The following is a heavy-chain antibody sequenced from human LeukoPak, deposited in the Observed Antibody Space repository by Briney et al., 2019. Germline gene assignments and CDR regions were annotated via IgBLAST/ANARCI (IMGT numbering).Heavy chain of an antibody. CDR3: AKRGVVIRVILVGFHKEAYYFDS. V-gene: IGHV3-23*01. D-gene: IGHD3-22*01. CDR2: ISGRGGNT. CDR1: GITLSNYG. J-gene: IGHJ4*02. Sequence: PGGSLRLSCAVSGITLSNYGMSWVRQAPGKGREWVSGISGRGGNTYYAGSVKGRCTISRENSKNRLYLQMHSLRAEATAVSFCAKRGVVIRVILVGFHKEAYYFDSWGQGALVTVSS.